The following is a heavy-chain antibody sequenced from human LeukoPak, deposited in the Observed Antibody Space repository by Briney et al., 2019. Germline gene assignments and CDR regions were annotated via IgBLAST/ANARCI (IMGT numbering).Heavy chain of an antibody. D-gene: IGHD2-21*02. CDR1: GLAFSSNA. Sequence: GGSLRLSCAASGLAFSSNAMTWVRQAPGKGPEWVSSIKSNGGTTYYADSVKGRFTISRDNSKETLYLQMTNLRADDTAIYYCAPGSDCSQWGQGTLVTVSP. CDR3: APGSDCSQ. J-gene: IGHJ4*02. V-gene: IGHV3-23*01. CDR2: IKSNGGTT.